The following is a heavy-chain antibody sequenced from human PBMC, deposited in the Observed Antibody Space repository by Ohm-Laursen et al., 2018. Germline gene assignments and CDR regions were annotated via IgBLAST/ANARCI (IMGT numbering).Heavy chain of an antibody. CDR2: VDYSGST. V-gene: IGHV4-59*01. CDR1: RGSISSYY. Sequence: GTLSLTCPVSRGSISSYYWNWIRQPPGKGLEWIGYVDYSGSTNYNPSLKSRVAISVDRSRNQFSLKLNSVTAADTAVYYCARVPNTRADWYFDLWGRGTLVTVSS. CDR3: ARVPNTRADWYFDL. J-gene: IGHJ2*01.